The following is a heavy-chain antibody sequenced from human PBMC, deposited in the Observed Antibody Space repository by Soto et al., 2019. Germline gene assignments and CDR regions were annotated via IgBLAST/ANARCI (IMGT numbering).Heavy chain of an antibody. CDR1: GFTFSSYG. Sequence: GGSLRLSCAASGFTFSSYGMHWVRQAPGKGLEWVAVISYDGSNKYYADSVKGRFTISRDNSKNTLYLQMNSLRAEDTAVYYCAKDLGIAAAVIRVLNYYYYYGMDVWGQGTTVTVSS. CDR2: ISYDGSNK. D-gene: IGHD6-13*01. CDR3: AKDLGIAAAVIRVLNYYYYYGMDV. J-gene: IGHJ6*02. V-gene: IGHV3-30*18.